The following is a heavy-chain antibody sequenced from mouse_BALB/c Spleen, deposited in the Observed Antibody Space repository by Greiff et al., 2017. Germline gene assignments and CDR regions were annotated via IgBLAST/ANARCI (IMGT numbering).Heavy chain of an antibody. CDR2: IRSKSNNYAT. Sequence: EVQLVETGGGLVQPKGSLKLSCAASGFTFNTNAMNWVRQAPGKGLEWVARIRSKSNNYATYYADSVKDRFTISRDDSQSMLYLQMNNLKTEDTAMYYCVRENYGSSQVPWFAYWGQGTLVTVSA. J-gene: IGHJ3*01. D-gene: IGHD1-1*01. V-gene: IGHV10S3*01. CDR3: VRENYGSSQVPWFAY. CDR1: GFTFNTNA.